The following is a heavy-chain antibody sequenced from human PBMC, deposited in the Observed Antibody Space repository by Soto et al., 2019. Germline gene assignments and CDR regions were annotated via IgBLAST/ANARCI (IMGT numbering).Heavy chain of an antibody. J-gene: IGHJ4*02. D-gene: IGHD2-2*01. CDR1: GFTFTSYS. CDR2: IRQDGHEK. Sequence: VQLVESGGALVQPGGSLRLSCAVSGFTFTSYSMSWVRQAPGEGLEWVANIRQDGHEKYYVDSVRGRFTISRDNAQNSLYLQMDSLRAEDTAMYYCARDLPGYCSTTNCYYYFDFWGQGTLVTVSS. CDR3: ARDLPGYCSTTNCYYYFDF. V-gene: IGHV3-7*03.